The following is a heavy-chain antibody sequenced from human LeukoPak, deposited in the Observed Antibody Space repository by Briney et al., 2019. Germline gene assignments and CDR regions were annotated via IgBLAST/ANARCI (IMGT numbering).Heavy chain of an antibody. CDR3: ARLLWFGELRAQFDP. V-gene: IGHV4-34*01. J-gene: IGHJ5*02. Sequence: SETLSLTCAVYGGSFSGYYWSWIRQPPGKGLEWIGEINHSGSTNYNPSLKSRVTISVDTSKNQFSLKLSSVTAADTAVYYCARLLWFGELRAQFDPWGQGTLVTVSS. D-gene: IGHD3-10*01. CDR2: INHSGST. CDR1: GGSFSGYY.